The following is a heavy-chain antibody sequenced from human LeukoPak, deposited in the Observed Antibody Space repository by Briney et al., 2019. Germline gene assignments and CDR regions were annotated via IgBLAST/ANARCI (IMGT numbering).Heavy chain of an antibody. D-gene: IGHD7-27*01. CDR3: GSRTGAI. CDR2: MRYDGSNK. CDR1: GFTLSSYG. V-gene: IGHV3-30*02. J-gene: IGHJ3*02. Sequence: GESLRLSCAASGFTLSSYGMHWVRQAPGKGLEWVAFMRYDGSNKYYADPVKGRFTISRDNPKNTLYLQMNSLRVEDTAVYYCGSRTGAIWGQGTMVTVSS.